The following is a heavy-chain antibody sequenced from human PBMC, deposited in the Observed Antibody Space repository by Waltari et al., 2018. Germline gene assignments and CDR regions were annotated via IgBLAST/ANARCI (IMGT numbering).Heavy chain of an antibody. Sequence: QVQLVQSGAEVKKPGSSVKVSCKASGGTFSSYAISWLRQAPGQGLEWMGGIIPIFGTANYAQKFQGRVTITADESTSTAYMELSSLRSEDTAVYYCASTTVVTPHDAFDIWGQGTMVTVSS. CDR1: GGTFSSYA. CDR2: IIPIFGTA. D-gene: IGHD4-17*01. CDR3: ASTTVVTPHDAFDI. J-gene: IGHJ3*02. V-gene: IGHV1-69*12.